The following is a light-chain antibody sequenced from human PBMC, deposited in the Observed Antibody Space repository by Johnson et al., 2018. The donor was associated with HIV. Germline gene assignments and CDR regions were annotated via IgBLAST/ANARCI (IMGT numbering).Light chain of an antibody. CDR2: DNH. CDR1: SSNIGNNY. CDR3: GTWDNSLSAGV. J-gene: IGLJ1*01. V-gene: IGLV1-51*01. Sequence: QSVLTQPPSVSAAPGQKVTIPCSGSSSNIGNNYASWYQQVPGTAPKLLIYDNHKRPSGIPDRFYGSKSGTSATLGITGLQTGDEADYYCGTWDNSLSAGVVGTGIKVTVL.